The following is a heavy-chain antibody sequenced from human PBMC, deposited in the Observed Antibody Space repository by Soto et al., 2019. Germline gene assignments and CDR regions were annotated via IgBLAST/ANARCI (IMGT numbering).Heavy chain of an antibody. CDR3: ARGGRTMVRGVIGYYYGMDV. Sequence: VKVSCKASGYTFTSYYMHWVRQAPGQGLEWMGIINPSGGSTSYAQKFQGRVTMTRDTSTSTVYMELSSLRSEDTAVYYCARGGRTMVRGVIGYYYGMDVWGQGTTVTVSS. D-gene: IGHD3-10*01. CDR2: INPSGGST. CDR1: GYTFTSYY. V-gene: IGHV1-46*03. J-gene: IGHJ6*02.